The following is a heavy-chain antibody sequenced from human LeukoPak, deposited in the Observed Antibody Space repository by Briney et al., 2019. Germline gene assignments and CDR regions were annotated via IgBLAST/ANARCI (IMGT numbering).Heavy chain of an antibody. Sequence: QPGGSLRLSCAASGFTFSSYWMSWVRQAPEKGLEWVANIKQDGSEKYYVDSVKGRFTISRDNAKNSLYLQMNSLRAEDTAMYYCARVMSRGIYGDYVSYFDYWGQGTLVTVSS. D-gene: IGHD4-17*01. CDR3: ARVMSRGIYGDYVSYFDY. J-gene: IGHJ4*02. V-gene: IGHV3-7*03. CDR1: GFTFSSYW. CDR2: IKQDGSEK.